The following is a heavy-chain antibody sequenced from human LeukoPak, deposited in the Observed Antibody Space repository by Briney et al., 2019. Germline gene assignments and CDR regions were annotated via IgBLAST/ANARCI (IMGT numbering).Heavy chain of an antibody. V-gene: IGHV3-48*01. CDR3: ARDRSYYYMDV. Sequence: GGSLRLSCAASGFTFNTYSMNWVRQAPGKGLEWVSYISGSSNIYYADSVKGRFTVSRDNAKNSLYLQMDSLRAEDAAVYYCARDRSYYYMDVWGKGTTVTVSS. CDR1: GFTFNTYS. J-gene: IGHJ6*03. CDR2: ISGSSNI.